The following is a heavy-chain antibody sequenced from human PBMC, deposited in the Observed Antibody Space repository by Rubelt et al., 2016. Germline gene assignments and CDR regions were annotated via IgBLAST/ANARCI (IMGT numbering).Heavy chain of an antibody. V-gene: IGHV4-59*04. CDR3: ARPGTRGGFDY. CDR1: GGSITNYY. CDR2: INHSGST. D-gene: IGHD1-7*01. J-gene: IGHJ4*02. Sequence: QVQLQESGPGLVKPSETLSLTCSVSGGSITNYYWSWIRQPPGKGLEWIGEINHSGSTYYNPSLKSRVTISVDTSKNQFSLKLSSVTAADTAVYYCARPGTRGGFDYWGQGTLVTVSS.